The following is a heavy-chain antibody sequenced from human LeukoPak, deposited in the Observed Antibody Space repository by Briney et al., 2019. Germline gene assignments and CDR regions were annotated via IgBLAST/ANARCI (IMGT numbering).Heavy chain of an antibody. Sequence: GGSLRLSCSASGFTFSSYAMHWVRQAPGKGLEYVSAISSNGGSTYYADSVKGRFTISRDNSKDTLYLQMSSLRAEDTAVYYCVKGFGYCSSTSCYGNWFDPGGQGTLVTVSS. V-gene: IGHV3-64D*06. CDR3: VKGFGYCSSTSCYGNWFDP. CDR1: GFTFSSYA. J-gene: IGHJ5*02. CDR2: ISSNGGST. D-gene: IGHD2-2*01.